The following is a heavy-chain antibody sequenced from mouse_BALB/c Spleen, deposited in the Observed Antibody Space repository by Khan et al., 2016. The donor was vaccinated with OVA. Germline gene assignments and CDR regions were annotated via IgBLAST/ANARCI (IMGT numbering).Heavy chain of an antibody. CDR2: IYPGSGST. D-gene: IGHD1-1*01. Sequence: VQLQESGPELVKPGASVKMSCKASGYTFSDYVISWVKLRTGQGLEWIGEIYPGSGSTYYNEKFKGKATLTADKSSNTAYMQLSSLTSEDSAVYFGARSYDGAWFAYWGQGTLVTVS. CDR1: GYTFSDYV. V-gene: IGHV1-77*01. CDR3: ARSYDGAWFAY. J-gene: IGHJ3*01.